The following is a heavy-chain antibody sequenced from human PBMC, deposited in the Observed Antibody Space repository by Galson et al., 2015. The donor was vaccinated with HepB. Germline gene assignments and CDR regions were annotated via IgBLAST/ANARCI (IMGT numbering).Heavy chain of an antibody. CDR3: AKGQRYCSTTSCPFFPMDV. V-gene: IGHV3-9*01. D-gene: IGHD2-2*01. J-gene: IGHJ6*02. Sequence: SLRLSCAASGFTFDDYAMHWVRQAPGKGLEWVSGISWNRGTIGYADSVKGRFTISRDNAKNSLYLQMNSLRAEDTALYYCAKGQRYCSTTSCPFFPMDVWGQGTTVTVSS. CDR2: ISWNRGTI. CDR1: GFTFDDYA.